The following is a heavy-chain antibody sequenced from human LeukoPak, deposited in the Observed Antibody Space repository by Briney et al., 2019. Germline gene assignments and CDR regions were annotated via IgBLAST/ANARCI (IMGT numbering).Heavy chain of an antibody. J-gene: IGHJ4*02. CDR1: GYNFTSYW. Sequence: GESLKISCKGSGYNFTSYWIGWVRQMPGEGLEWMAIIYPGDSDTRYSPSFQGQVTISADKSISTAYLQWSSLKASDTAMYYCARRTLEATYYYVSSGAVFDYWGQGTLVTVSS. CDR2: IYPGDSDT. D-gene: IGHD3-22*01. V-gene: IGHV5-51*01. CDR3: ARRTLEATYYYVSSGAVFDY.